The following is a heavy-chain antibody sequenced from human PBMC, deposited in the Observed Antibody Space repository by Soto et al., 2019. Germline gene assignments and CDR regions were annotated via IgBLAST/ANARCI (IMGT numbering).Heavy chain of an antibody. Sequence: PSETLSLTCAVSGGSISSSSYYWDWIRQPPGKGLEWIGSIYYSGSTYYNPSLKSRVTISVDTSKNQFSLKLSSVTAADTAVYYCARHNVLGEHPAGYYYGMDVWGQGTTVTVSS. V-gene: IGHV4-39*01. J-gene: IGHJ6*02. CDR1: GGSISSSSYY. D-gene: IGHD3-3*02. CDR2: IYYSGST. CDR3: ARHNVLGEHPAGYYYGMDV.